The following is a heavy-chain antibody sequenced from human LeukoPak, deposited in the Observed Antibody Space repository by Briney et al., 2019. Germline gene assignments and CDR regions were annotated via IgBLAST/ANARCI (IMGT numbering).Heavy chain of an antibody. CDR2: ISSSSSYI. J-gene: IGHJ3*02. V-gene: IGHV3-21*01. CDR3: ARDGSGYDDAFDI. CDR1: GFTLSSYT. Sequence: GGSLRLSCGVSGFTLSSYTMNWVRQAPGKGLEWVSSISSSSSYIYYADSVKGRFTISRDNARNSLYLQMNSLRAEDTAVYYCARDGSGYDDAFDIWGQGTMVTVSS. D-gene: IGHD3-10*01.